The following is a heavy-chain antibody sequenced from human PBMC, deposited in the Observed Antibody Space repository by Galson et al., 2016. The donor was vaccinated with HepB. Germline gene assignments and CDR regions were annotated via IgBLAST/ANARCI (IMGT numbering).Heavy chain of an antibody. D-gene: IGHD6-19*01. Sequence: SETLSLTCAVSGDSISSSNWWSWVRQPPGKGLEWIGDIYHSGSTNYKSSLQSRVTILMDKSKNQFSLWLSSVTAADTAMYYCARDRGGWSGRHSGGMDVWGQGTTVTVSS. CDR2: IYHSGST. CDR1: GDSISSSNW. J-gene: IGHJ6*02. CDR3: ARDRGGWSGRHSGGMDV. V-gene: IGHV4-4*02.